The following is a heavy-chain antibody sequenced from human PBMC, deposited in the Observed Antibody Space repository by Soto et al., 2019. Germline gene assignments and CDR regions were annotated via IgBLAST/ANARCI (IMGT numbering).Heavy chain of an antibody. V-gene: IGHV1-18*01. CDR3: ARCNDFSAPLNYNWFDP. CDR1: GYTFNFYG. Sequence: EASVKVSCKAPGYTFNFYGITWVRQAPGQGLEWMGWINAYNGNTNYAQNLQGRVTMTTDTSTSTAYMELRSLRSDDTAVYYCARCNDFSAPLNYNWFDPWGQGTLVTVSS. D-gene: IGHD3-3*01. J-gene: IGHJ5*02. CDR2: INAYNGNT.